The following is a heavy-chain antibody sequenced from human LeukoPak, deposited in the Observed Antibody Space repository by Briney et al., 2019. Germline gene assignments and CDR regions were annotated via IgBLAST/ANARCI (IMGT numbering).Heavy chain of an antibody. J-gene: IGHJ5*02. CDR3: ARGQVGAYKYNWFVP. D-gene: IGHD1-26*01. CDR1: GYTFTSYD. Sequence: ASVKVSCKASGYTFTSYDINWVRQATGQGLEWMGWMNPNSGNTGYAQKFQGRVTMTRNTSISTAYMELSSLRSEDTAVYYCARGQVGAYKYNWFVPWGQGTLVTVSS. V-gene: IGHV1-8*01. CDR2: MNPNSGNT.